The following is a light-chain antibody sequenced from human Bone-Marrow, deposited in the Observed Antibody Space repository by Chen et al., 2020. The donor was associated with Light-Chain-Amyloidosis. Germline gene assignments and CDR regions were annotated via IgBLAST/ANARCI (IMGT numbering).Light chain of an antibody. CDR3: QVWDRSSDRPV. CDR2: DDS. Sequence: SYVLNQPSSVSVAPGQTATIACGGNNIGSTSVHWYQQTPGQAPLLVVYDDSVRPSGIPGRLAGADSGNTATLTISRGVSGDEADYCFQVWDRSSDRPVFGGVTELTVL. CDR1: NIGSTS. J-gene: IGLJ3*02. V-gene: IGLV3-21*02.